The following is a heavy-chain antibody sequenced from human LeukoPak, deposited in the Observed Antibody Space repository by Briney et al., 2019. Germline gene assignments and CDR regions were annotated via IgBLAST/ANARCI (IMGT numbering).Heavy chain of an antibody. CDR3: ARDWGLIAAAGTDYYYGMDV. CDR2: INPSGGST. V-gene: IGHV1-46*01. Sequence: ASVKVSCKASGYTFTSYYMHWVRQAPGPALEWMGIINPSGGSTSYAQKFQGRVTMTRDTSTSTVYMELSSLRSEDTAVYYCARDWGLIAAAGTDYYYGMDVWGQGTTVTVSS. J-gene: IGHJ6*02. D-gene: IGHD6-13*01. CDR1: GYTFTSYY.